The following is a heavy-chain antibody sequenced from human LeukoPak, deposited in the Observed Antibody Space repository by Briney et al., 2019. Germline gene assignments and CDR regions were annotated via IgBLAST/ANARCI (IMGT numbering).Heavy chain of an antibody. J-gene: IGHJ4*02. CDR2: ISSSSSYI. CDR1: GFTFSSYR. V-gene: IGHV3-21*01. CDR3: ARDRDRGTTAPTFHY. D-gene: IGHD2/OR15-2a*01. Sequence: GGSLRLSCAASGFTFSSYRMNWVRQAPGKGLEWVSSISSSSSYIYYADSVKGRFTISRDNAKNSLYLQMNSLRAEDTAVYYCARDRDRGTTAPTFHYWGQGTLVTVSS.